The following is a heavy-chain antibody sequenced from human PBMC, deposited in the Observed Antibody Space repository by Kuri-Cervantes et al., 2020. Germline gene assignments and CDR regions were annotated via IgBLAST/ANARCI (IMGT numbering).Heavy chain of an antibody. CDR3: AKSAIRRNDY. V-gene: IGHV3-33*06. CDR2: IWYDGGNK. D-gene: IGHD3-3*01. J-gene: IGHJ4*02. CDR1: GFTFSTYG. Sequence: GESLKISCAASGFTFSTYGMHWGRQAPGKGLEWVAVIWYDGGNKYYADSVKGRFTISRDNSKNTLYLQMNSLRAEDTAVYYCAKSAIRRNDYWGQGTLVTVSS.